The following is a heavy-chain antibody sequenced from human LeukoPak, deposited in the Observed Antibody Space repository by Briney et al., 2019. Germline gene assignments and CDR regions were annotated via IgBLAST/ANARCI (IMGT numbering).Heavy chain of an antibody. J-gene: IGHJ5*02. D-gene: IGHD4-23*01. Sequence: SETLSLTCTVSGGSISSSSYYWGWIRQPPGKGLEWIGSIYYSGSTYYNPSLKSRVTISVDTSKNQFSLKLSSVTAADTAVYYCARGGGPSNWFDPWGQGTLVTVSS. V-gene: IGHV4-39*01. CDR3: ARGGGPSNWFDP. CDR1: GGSISSSSYY. CDR2: IYYSGST.